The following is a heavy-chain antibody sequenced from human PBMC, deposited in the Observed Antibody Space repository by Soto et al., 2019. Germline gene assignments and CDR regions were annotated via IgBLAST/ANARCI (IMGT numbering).Heavy chain of an antibody. Sequence: PGGSMRLSCAASGFTFSSYSMNWVRQATGKGLEWVSSISSSSSYIYYADSVKGRFTISRDNAKNSLYLQMNSLRAEDTAVYYCARDDSSSSGGGGSDYWGQGTLVTVSS. CDR1: GFTFSSYS. CDR2: ISSSSSYI. D-gene: IGHD6-6*01. V-gene: IGHV3-21*01. CDR3: ARDDSSSSGGGGSDY. J-gene: IGHJ4*02.